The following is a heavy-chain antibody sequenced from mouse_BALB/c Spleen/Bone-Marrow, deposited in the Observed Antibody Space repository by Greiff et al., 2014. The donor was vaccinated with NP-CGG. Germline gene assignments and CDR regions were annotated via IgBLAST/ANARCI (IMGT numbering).Heavy chain of an antibody. J-gene: IGHJ2*01. D-gene: IGHD3-2*01. CDR2: IFPGTGTT. CDR1: GYIFTSYW. CDR3: ASRDSSGYVPDY. Sequence: QVQLQQSGAELVKPGASVKLSCKTSGYIFTSYWIQWVKQRPGQGLGWIGEIFPGTGTTYYSEKFKGKATLTIDTSSSTAYMQLSSLTSEDSAVYFCASRDSSGYVPDYWGQGTTLTVSS. V-gene: IGHV1S132*01.